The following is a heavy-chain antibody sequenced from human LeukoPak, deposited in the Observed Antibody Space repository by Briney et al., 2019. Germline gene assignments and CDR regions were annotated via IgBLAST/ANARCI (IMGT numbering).Heavy chain of an antibody. D-gene: IGHD1-26*01. CDR1: GFTFSSYA. CDR2: ISYEGSNK. V-gene: IGHV3-30-3*01. J-gene: IGHJ4*02. CDR3: ARDQEWELPLDY. Sequence: QPGRSLRLSCAASGFTFSSYAMHWVRQAPGKGLEWVAVISYEGSNKYYADSVKGRFTISRDNSKYTLYLQMNSLRAEDTAVYYCARDQEWELPLDYWGQGTLVTVSS.